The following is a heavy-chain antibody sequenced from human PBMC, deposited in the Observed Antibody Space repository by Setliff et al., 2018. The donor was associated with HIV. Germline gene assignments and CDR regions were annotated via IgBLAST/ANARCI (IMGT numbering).Heavy chain of an antibody. Sequence: PPETLSLTCTVSGGSISSSSHYWGWIRQSPGKGLEWIGSIYYSGSTYYNSSLKSRVTIFVDTSKNQLSLKLRSVTAADTAVYYCARQTWEYYDTLTGYYRSPKNFDSWGQGTLVTVSS. J-gene: IGHJ4*02. D-gene: IGHD3-9*01. CDR3: ARQTWEYYDTLTGYYRSPKNFDS. CDR1: GGSISSSSHY. V-gene: IGHV4-39*01. CDR2: IYYSGST.